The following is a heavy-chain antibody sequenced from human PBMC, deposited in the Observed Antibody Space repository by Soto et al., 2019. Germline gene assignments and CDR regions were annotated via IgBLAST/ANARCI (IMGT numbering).Heavy chain of an antibody. V-gene: IGHV3-74*01. J-gene: IGHJ5*02. CDR1: GFTFSIYG. Sequence: GGSLRLSCAASGFTFSIYGMHWVRQAPGKGLVWVSRINGDGSSTTYAESVKGRFTISRDNAKSTLYLQMNSLSAEDTAVYYCATVAYSGSFFAHWGQGTLVTVSS. CDR3: ATVAYSGSFFAH. CDR2: INGDGSST. D-gene: IGHD1-26*01.